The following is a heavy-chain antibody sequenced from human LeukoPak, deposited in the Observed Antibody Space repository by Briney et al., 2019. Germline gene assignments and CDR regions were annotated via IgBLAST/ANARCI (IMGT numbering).Heavy chain of an antibody. J-gene: IGHJ6*03. Sequence: GGSLRLSCAATGFTVSSYAMSWVRQAPGKGLEGVSIISNSGHNIYYADSVKGRFTISRDSSKNTLYLQMNSLRAEDTAVYYCAKVRYYDNSGYSHYYYYMDVWGKGTTVTVSS. CDR3: AKVRYYDNSGYSHYYYYMDV. V-gene: IGHV3-23*01. D-gene: IGHD3-22*01. CDR1: GFTVSSYA. CDR2: ISNSGHNI.